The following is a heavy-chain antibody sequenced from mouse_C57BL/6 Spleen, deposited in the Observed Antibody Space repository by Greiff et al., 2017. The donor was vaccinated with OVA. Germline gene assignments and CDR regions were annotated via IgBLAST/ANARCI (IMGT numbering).Heavy chain of an antibody. CDR3: AKGGPTGYYYAMDY. D-gene: IGHD2-10*01. V-gene: IGHV3-6*01. Sequence: ESGPGLVKPSQSLSLTCSVTGYSITSGYYWNWIRQFPGNKLEWMGYISYDGSNNYNPSLKNRISITRDTSKNQLFLKLNSVTTEDTATYYCAKGGPTGYYYAMDYWGQGTSVTVSS. CDR2: ISYDGSN. CDR1: GYSITSGYY. J-gene: IGHJ4*01.